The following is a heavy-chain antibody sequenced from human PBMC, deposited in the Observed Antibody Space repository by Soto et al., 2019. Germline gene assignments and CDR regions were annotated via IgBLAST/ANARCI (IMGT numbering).Heavy chain of an antibody. CDR1: GFTFSNYA. CDR2: ISGGGGSS. J-gene: IGHJ4*02. CDR3: AQNGGVDCDSGFFY. V-gene: IGHV3-23*01. Sequence: EVQLLESGGGLVQPGGSLRLSCAASGFTFSNYAMSWVRQAPGKGLEWVSGISGGGGSSYYADSVKGRCTISRDNSKNPRYLEMNSRRAEETAVSYCAQNGGVDCDSGFFYWGQGTLVIVSS. D-gene: IGHD2-8*01.